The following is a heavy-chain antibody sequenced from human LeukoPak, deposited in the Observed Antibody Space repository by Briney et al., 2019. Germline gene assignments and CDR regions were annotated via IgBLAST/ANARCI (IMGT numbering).Heavy chain of an antibody. CDR3: ASPLNYYGSGRDLVFNFGY. CDR2: ISAYNGNT. CDR1: GYTFTSYG. J-gene: IGHJ4*02. V-gene: IGHV1-18*01. Sequence: ASVKVSCKASGYTFTSYGISWVRQAPGQGLEWMGWISAYNGNTNYAQKLQGRVTMNTDTSRSTAYMELSSLTSEDTAVYNFASPLNYYGSGRDLVFNFGYWGQGTLVTVSS. D-gene: IGHD3-10*01.